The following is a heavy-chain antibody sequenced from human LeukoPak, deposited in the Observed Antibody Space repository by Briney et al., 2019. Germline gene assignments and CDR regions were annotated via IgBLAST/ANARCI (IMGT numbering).Heavy chain of an antibody. CDR2: IDWDDDK. J-gene: IGHJ6*02. D-gene: IGHD4-17*01. CDR3: ARVTIYYGMDV. CDR1: GFSLSTSGMC. V-gene: IGHV2-70*11. Sequence: SGPTLVNPTQTLTLTCTFSGFSLSTSGMCVSWIRQPPGKALEWLARIDWDDDKYYSTSLKTRLIISKDTSKNQVVPTMTNMDPVDTATYYCARVTIYYGMDVWGQGTTVTVSS.